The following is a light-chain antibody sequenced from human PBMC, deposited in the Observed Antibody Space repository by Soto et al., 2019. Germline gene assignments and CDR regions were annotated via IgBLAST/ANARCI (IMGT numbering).Light chain of an antibody. CDR3: QQYGSSLPYT. CDR2: GAS. J-gene: IGKJ2*01. V-gene: IGKV3-20*01. Sequence: EIVLTQSPGTLSLSPGERATLSCRASESVSSSYLAWYQQKPGQAPRLLIYGASSRATGIPARFSGGGSGTDFTLTISRLEPEDFAVYYCQQYGSSLPYTFGQGTKLEIK. CDR1: ESVSSSY.